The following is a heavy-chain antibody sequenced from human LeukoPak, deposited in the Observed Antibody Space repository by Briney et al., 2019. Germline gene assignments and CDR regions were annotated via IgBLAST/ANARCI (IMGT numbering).Heavy chain of an antibody. CDR3: AKPRSGSANWALQIFDN. J-gene: IGHJ4*02. V-gene: IGHV3-30*02. Sequence: PGGSLRLSCAASGFTFSIYGIHWVRQAPGKGLEWVAFILYDGSNKYYADSVKGRFTISRDNSNNALYVQMNSLRAEDTAVYYCAKPRSGSANWALQIFDNWGQGTLVTVSS. D-gene: IGHD1-1*01. CDR1: GFTFSIYG. CDR2: ILYDGSNK.